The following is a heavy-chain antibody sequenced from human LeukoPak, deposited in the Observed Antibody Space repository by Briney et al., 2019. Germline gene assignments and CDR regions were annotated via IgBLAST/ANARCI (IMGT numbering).Heavy chain of an antibody. Sequence: ASVKVSCKASGYTFTSYGISWVRQAPGQGLEWMGWINADNGNTNYSQKLQGRVTMTRDTSTSTAYMELRSLRSDDTAVYYCARLGPTYYDSSGYYSNCFDPWGEGTLVTVSS. CDR1: GYTFTSYG. J-gene: IGHJ5*02. D-gene: IGHD3-22*01. CDR2: INADNGNT. CDR3: ARLGPTYYDSSGYYSNCFDP. V-gene: IGHV1-18*01.